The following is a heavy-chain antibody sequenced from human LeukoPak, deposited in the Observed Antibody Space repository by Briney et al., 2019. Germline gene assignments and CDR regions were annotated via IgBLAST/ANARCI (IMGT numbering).Heavy chain of an antibody. CDR2: IGPTGFDR. CDR3: ATETNGRHYDY. V-gene: IGHV3-21*06. D-gene: IGHD1-14*01. Sequence: GGSLRLSCTTPGLTFSTAGFNWVRQAPGKGLEWVASIGPTGFDRYHADSIKGRFTISRDNANNFLYLQMDSLRAEDTAVYYCATETNGRHYDYWGQGTLLTVSS. J-gene: IGHJ4*02. CDR1: GLTFSTAG.